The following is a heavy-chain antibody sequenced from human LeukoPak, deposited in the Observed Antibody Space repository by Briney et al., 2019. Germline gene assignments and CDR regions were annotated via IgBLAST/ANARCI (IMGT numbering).Heavy chain of an antibody. J-gene: IGHJ5*02. CDR2: IYHTGGT. D-gene: IGHD3-22*01. CDR1: GGFVSDYY. Sequence: SETLSLTCTISGGFVSDYYWSWIRQSPGKGLEWVGYIYHTGGTSYSPSLKSRVTISADTSQNQFSLQLSSVTAADTAVYYCARDRYYYDSSGYRFDPWGQGTLVTVSS. CDR3: ARDRYYYDSSGYRFDP. V-gene: IGHV4-59*02.